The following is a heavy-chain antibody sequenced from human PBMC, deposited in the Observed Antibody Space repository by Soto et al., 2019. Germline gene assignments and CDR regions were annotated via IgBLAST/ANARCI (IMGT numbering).Heavy chain of an antibody. D-gene: IGHD2-8*01. Sequence: SETLSLTFTVSGGSISGGAHSWSWIRQPPGKGLEWIGHIFDSGSTCYNPSLKSRLTISVDTSKNQFSLRLRSVTAADTAVYYCAREIMPLTNDWYFDLWGRGTLVTVSS. CDR3: AREIMPLTNDWYFDL. V-gene: IGHV4-30-4*01. CDR2: IFDSGST. J-gene: IGHJ2*01. CDR1: GGSISGGAHS.